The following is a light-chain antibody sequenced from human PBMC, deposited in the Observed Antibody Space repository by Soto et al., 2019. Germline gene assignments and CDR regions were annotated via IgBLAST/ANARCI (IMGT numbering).Light chain of an antibody. CDR1: QSVSSSY. CDR3: QQYGSSPS. CDR2: GAS. Sequence: EIVLTQSPGTLSLSPGERATLSCRASQSVSSSYLAWYQQKPGQAPRLLIYGASIRATGIPDRFSGGGSGTDFTLTISRLAPEDFAVYYCQQYGSSPSFGPGTKVDIK. J-gene: IGKJ3*01. V-gene: IGKV3-20*01.